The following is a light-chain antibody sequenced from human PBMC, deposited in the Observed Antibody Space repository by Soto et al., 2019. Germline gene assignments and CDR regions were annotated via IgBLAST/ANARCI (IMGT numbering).Light chain of an antibody. Sequence: AIQLTQSPSSLSASVGDTVTITCRSSQVFSSALAWYQVKPGKAPKLLIYDVSRLQSGVPSRFSGRGSGTDFTLIIDTLQPEDFATYYCQKFDHSPLTFGGGTKVELK. CDR3: QKFDHSPLT. V-gene: IGKV1D-13*01. J-gene: IGKJ4*01. CDR1: QVFSSA. CDR2: DVS.